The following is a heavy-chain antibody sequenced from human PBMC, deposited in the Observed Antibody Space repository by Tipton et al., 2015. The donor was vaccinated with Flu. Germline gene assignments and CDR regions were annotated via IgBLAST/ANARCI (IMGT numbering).Heavy chain of an antibody. CDR3: ATNWRRGFDP. V-gene: IGHV4-4*02. Sequence: TLSLTCAVSGGSISSGTWWSWVRQPPGEGLEWIGEIPHSGRTNYNPSLKSRVTMSVDQSKSQFSLTMTAVTAADTAVYYCATNWRRGFDPWGQGTLVTVSS. D-gene: IGHD1-20*01. J-gene: IGHJ5*02. CDR2: IPHSGRT. CDR1: GGSISSGTW.